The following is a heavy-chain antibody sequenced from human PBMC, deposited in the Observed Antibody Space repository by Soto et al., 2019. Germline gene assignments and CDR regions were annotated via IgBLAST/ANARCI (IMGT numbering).Heavy chain of an antibody. V-gene: IGHV4-38-2*01. J-gene: IGHJ4*02. D-gene: IGHD3-22*01. CDR1: GYSISSGYY. Sequence: SSETLSLTCGVSGYSISSGYYWGWIRQSPGKGLEWIGNIHHTGTTFYNPSLKSRVTMSVDASKNQFSLNLSSVTAADTAVYYCARGYGSGSFDFWGQGSLVTVSS. CDR2: IHHTGTT. CDR3: ARGYGSGSFDF.